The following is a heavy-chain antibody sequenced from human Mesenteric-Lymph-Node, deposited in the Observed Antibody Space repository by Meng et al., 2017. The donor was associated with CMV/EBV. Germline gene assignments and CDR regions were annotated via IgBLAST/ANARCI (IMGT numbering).Heavy chain of an antibody. V-gene: IGHV1-2*02. J-gene: IGHJ5*02. CDR2: INPNSGGT. Sequence: SDTVSHQASVYTFTGYYMHWVRQAPGQGLEWMGWINPNSGGTNYAQKSQGRVTMTTDTSTSTAYMELRSLRSDDTAVYYCARDRYCSSTSCYLGTTQFDPWGQGTLVTVSS. D-gene: IGHD2-2*01. CDR1: VYTFTGYY. CDR3: ARDRYCSSTSCYLGTTQFDP.